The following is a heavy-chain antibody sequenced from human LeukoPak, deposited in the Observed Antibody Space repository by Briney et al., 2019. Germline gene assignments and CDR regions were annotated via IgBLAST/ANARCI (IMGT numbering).Heavy chain of an antibody. J-gene: IGHJ5*01. CDR1: GYTFINYG. CDR3: VRDSGGHQTSRSTMIINNWFDS. Sequence: ASVKVSCKASGYTFINYGISWVRQAPGQGLEWMGWISGYNANTDYAQNFQDRVIMTTDTSTSTAYMDLRNLNSNGTAVYYCVRDSGGHQTSRSTMIINNWFDSWGQGTLVTVSS. CDR2: ISGYNANT. D-gene: IGHD3-22*01. V-gene: IGHV1-18*01.